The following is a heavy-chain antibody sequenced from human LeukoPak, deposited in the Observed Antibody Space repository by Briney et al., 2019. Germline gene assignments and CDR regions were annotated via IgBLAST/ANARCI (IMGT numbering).Heavy chain of an antibody. V-gene: IGHV4-59*12. CDR3: ARLPSWDVVVVAATVDY. J-gene: IGHJ4*02. CDR2: IYYSGST. D-gene: IGHD2-15*01. Sequence: SETLSLTCTVSGGSISSYYWSWIRQPPGKGLEWIGYIYYSGSTNYNPSLKSRVTVSVDTSKNQFSLKLSSVTAADTAVYYCARLPSWDVVVVAATVDYWGQGTLVTVSS. CDR1: GGSISSYY.